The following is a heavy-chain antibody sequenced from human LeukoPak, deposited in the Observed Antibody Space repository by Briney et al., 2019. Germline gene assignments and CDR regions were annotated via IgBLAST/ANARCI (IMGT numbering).Heavy chain of an antibody. CDR2: IKQDGSEK. CDR3: ARDSSGYVYAFDI. Sequence: GGSLRLSCAASGFTFSSYSMNWARQAPGKGLEWVANIKQDGSEKYYVDSVKGRFTISRDNARNSLYLQMNSLRAEDTAVYYCARDSSGYVYAFDIWGQGTMVTVSS. V-gene: IGHV3-7*01. CDR1: GFTFSSYS. J-gene: IGHJ3*02. D-gene: IGHD3-22*01.